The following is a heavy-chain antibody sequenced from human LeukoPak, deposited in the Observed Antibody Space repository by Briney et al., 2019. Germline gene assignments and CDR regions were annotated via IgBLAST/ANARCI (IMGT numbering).Heavy chain of an antibody. J-gene: IGHJ4*02. Sequence: ASVKVSFKASGGTFISYAISWVRQAPGQGLEWMGGIIPLFGTANYLQKFQGRVTITTDESTSTAYMELSSLRSEDTAVYYCARDLVITFGGVIVTEGFDYWGQGTLVTVSS. CDR3: ARDLVITFGGVIVTEGFDY. D-gene: IGHD3-16*02. V-gene: IGHV1-69*05. CDR2: IIPLFGTA. CDR1: GGTFISYA.